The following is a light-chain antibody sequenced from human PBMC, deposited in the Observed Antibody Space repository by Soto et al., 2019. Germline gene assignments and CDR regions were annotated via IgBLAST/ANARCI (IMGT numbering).Light chain of an antibody. CDR1: QGISNY. Sequence: DIQMTQSPSSLSASVGDRVTITCRASQGISNYLAWYQQTPGRVPKLLIYAASTLHSGVPARFSGSGSGTDFTLTISSLQPEDLATYYCQKFYRAPFTFRPGTKVDL. CDR3: QKFYRAPFT. J-gene: IGKJ3*01. V-gene: IGKV1-27*01. CDR2: AAS.